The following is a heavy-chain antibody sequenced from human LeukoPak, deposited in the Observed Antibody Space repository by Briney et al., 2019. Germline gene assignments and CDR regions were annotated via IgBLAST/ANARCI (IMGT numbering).Heavy chain of an antibody. CDR1: GYTFTGYY. J-gene: IGHJ4*02. Sequence: ASVKVSCKASGYTFTGYYMHWVRQAPGKGLEWMGGFDPEDGETIYAQKFQGRVTMTEDTSTDTAYMELSSLRSEDTAVYYCATGNMVRGVIIGAVFDYWGQGTLVTVSS. CDR2: FDPEDGET. V-gene: IGHV1-24*01. D-gene: IGHD3-10*01. CDR3: ATGNMVRGVIIGAVFDY.